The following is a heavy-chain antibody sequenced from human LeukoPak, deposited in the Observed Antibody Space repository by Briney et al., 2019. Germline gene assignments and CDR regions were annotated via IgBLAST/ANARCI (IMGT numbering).Heavy chain of an antibody. D-gene: IGHD2-2*02. CDR3: ARSEGHCSSTSCYSHYYYYYMDV. CDR2: IIPIFGTA. V-gene: IGHV1-69*05. CDR1: GGTFSSYA. Sequence: SVKVSCKASGGTFSSYAISWVRQAPGQGLEWMGGIIPIFGTADYAQKFQGRVTTTTDESTSTAYMELSSLRSEDTAVYYCARSEGHCSSTSCYSHYYYYYMDVWGKGTTVTVSS. J-gene: IGHJ6*03.